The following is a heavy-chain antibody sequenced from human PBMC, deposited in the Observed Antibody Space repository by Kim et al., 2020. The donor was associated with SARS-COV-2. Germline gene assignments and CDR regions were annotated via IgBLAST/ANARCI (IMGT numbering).Heavy chain of an antibody. D-gene: IGHD3-16*02. CDR2: INPSDGTT. J-gene: IGHJ4*02. CDR1: GFTLTSYY. CDR3: AREGYDYVWGNFRGFFLDS. V-gene: IGHV1-46*01. Sequence: ASVKVSCKASGFTLTSYYIHWVRQAPGQGLEWMGIINPSDGTTTYAQKFQGRVTMTSDTATSTVHMELSSLRSEDTAVYYCAREGYDYVWGNFRGFFLDSWGQGTLVTVSS.